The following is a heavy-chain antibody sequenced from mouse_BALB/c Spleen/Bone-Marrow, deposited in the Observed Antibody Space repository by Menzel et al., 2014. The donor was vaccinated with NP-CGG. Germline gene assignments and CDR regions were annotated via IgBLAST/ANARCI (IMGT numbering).Heavy chain of an antibody. CDR2: IWAGGST. D-gene: IGHD2-3*01. CDR1: GFSLTSYG. Sequence: VKLMESGPGLVAPSQSLSITCTVSGFSLTSYGVHWVRQPPGKGLEWLGVIWAGGSTNYNSALMSRLSISKDNSKSQVFLKINSLQTGDTAMYYCARVYLWYFDVWGAGTTVTVSS. V-gene: IGHV2-9*02. CDR3: ARVYLWYFDV. J-gene: IGHJ1*01.